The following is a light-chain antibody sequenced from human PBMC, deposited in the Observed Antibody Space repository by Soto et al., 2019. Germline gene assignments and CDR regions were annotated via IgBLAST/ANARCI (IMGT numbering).Light chain of an antibody. CDR1: QSVSSSY. V-gene: IGKV3-20*01. CDR3: QQYASFLRT. CDR2: GAS. Sequence: EIVLTQSPGTLSMSAGERATLSCRASQSVSSSYLAWYQQKPGQAPRLLIYGASRRATGIPDRFSGSGSGTDFTLTISRLEPEDFAVYYCQQYASFLRTFCQGTKVEIK. J-gene: IGKJ1*01.